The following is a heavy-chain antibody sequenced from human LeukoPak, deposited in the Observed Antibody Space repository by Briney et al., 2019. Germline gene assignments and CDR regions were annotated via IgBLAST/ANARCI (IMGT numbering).Heavy chain of an antibody. D-gene: IGHD3-22*01. Sequence: GGSLRLSCAASGFTFSSYAMSWVREAPGKGLEWVSAISGSGGSTYYADSVKGRFTISRDNSKNTLYLQMNSLRAEDTAVYYCAKVPAYYYDSSGYYSGYYYGMDVWGQGTTVTVSS. CDR3: AKVPAYYYDSSGYYSGYYYGMDV. J-gene: IGHJ6*02. CDR1: GFTFSSYA. CDR2: ISGSGGST. V-gene: IGHV3-23*01.